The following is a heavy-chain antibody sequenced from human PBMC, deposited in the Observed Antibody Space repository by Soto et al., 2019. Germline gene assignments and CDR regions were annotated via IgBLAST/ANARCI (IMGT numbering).Heavy chain of an antibody. J-gene: IGHJ4*02. D-gene: IGHD2-2*01. CDR1: GFTFNIYA. CDR2: ITYDGTKT. Sequence: QVQLVESGGGVVQPGRSLRLSCAASGFTFNIYAFHWVRQAPGKGLEWVALITYDGTKTYHADSVKGRFTITRDNSKNTTYVQMNSLRAEDTAIYYCARDPRNYCSSSSCYVGGFDLWGQGDLVTVSS. V-gene: IGHV3-30*01. CDR3: ARDPRNYCSSSSCYVGGFDL.